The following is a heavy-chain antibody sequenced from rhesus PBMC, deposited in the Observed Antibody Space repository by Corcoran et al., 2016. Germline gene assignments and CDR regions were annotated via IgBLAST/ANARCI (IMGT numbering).Heavy chain of an antibody. D-gene: IGHD5-24*01. CDR2: NNWSGGST. J-gene: IGHJ4*01. Sequence: EVQLVESGGGVVQPGGSLRLSCAASGFTFDDYAMHWVRQAPGKGLEWVSGNNWSGGSTWYADSGKGRFTICRENAKNTLYLQMDSLRAEDTAVYYCARWPFDYWGQGVLVTVSS. V-gene: IGHV3-201*01. CDR1: GFTFDDYA. CDR3: ARWPFDY.